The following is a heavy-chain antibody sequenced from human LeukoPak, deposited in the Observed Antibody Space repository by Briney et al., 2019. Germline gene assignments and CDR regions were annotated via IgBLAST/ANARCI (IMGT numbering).Heavy chain of an antibody. CDR1: GFSFSRYW. V-gene: IGHV3-7*01. CDR2: TREDGGER. D-gene: IGHD2-21*01. CDR3: ARVARLGDAIDI. J-gene: IGHJ3*02. Sequence: GGSLRLSCAASGFSFSRYWMTWVRQAPGKGLEWVANTREDGGERYYVDSVKGRFTISRDNAKNSLYLQMNSLRAEDTAVYYCARVARLGDAIDIWGQGTMVTVSS.